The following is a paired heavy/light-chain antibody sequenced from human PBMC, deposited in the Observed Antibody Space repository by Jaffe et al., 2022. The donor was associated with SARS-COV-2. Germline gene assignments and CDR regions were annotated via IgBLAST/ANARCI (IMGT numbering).Heavy chain of an antibody. CDR1: GFTFSTYD. Sequence: EMQLVESGGGLVQPGGSLRLSCAASGFTFSTYDMNWVRQAPGKGLEWVSYISSSSSKIYYADSVKGRFTISRDNAKNSLYLQMNSLRAEDTAVYYCAHLSNTFDIWGQGTMVTVSS. J-gene: IGHJ3*02. V-gene: IGHV3-48*01. CDR3: AHLSNTFDI. CDR2: ISSSSSKI.
Light chain of an antibody. CDR1: QSVSSY. CDR3: QQRSNWPRT. CDR2: DAS. V-gene: IGKV3-11*01. Sequence: EIVLTQSPATLSLSPGERATLSCRASQSVSSYLAWYQQKPGQAPRLLIYDASNRATGIPARFSGSGSGTDFTLTISSLEPEDFAVYYCQQRSNWPRTFGQGTKVEVK. J-gene: IGKJ1*01.